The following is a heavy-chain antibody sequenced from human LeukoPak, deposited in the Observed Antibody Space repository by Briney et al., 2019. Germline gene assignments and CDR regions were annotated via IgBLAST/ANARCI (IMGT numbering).Heavy chain of an antibody. D-gene: IGHD3-16*02. Sequence: GGSLRPSCAASGFTFSSYGMHWVRQAPGKGLEWVAFIRYDGSNKYYADSVKGRFTISRDNSKNTLYLQMNSLRAEDTAVYYCAKSRRRNYDYVWGSYRPSPLFDYWGQGTLVTVSS. CDR3: AKSRRRNYDYVWGSYRPSPLFDY. CDR2: IRYDGSNK. V-gene: IGHV3-30*02. CDR1: GFTFSSYG. J-gene: IGHJ4*02.